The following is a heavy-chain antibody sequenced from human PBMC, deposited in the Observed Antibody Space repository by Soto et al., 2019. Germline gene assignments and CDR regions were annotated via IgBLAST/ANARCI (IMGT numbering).Heavy chain of an antibody. D-gene: IGHD2-2*01. CDR1: GGSISSYY. CDR2: IYYSGST. V-gene: IGHV4-59*01. CDR3: AREFVVPAANPAQQPQYYYYYMDV. Sequence: SETLSLTCTVSGGSISSYYWSWIRQPPGKGLEWIGYIYYSGSTNYNPSLKSRVTISVDTSKNQFSLKLSSVTAADTAVYYCAREFVVPAANPAQQPQYYYYYMDVWGKGTTVTVSS. J-gene: IGHJ6*03.